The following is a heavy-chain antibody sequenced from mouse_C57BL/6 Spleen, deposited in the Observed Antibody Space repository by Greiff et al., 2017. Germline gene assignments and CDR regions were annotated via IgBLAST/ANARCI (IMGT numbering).Heavy chain of an antibody. CDR2: INPSSGYT. V-gene: IGHV1-7*01. D-gene: IGHD2-3*01. J-gene: IGHJ1*03. Sequence: QVQLKESGAELAKPGASVKLSCKASGYTFTSYWMHWVKQRPGQGLEWIGYINPSSGYTKYNQKFKDKATLTADKSSSTAYMQLSSLTYEDSAVYYCARELYDGYRYFDVWGTETTVTVSS. CDR1: GYTFTSYW. CDR3: ARELYDGYRYFDV.